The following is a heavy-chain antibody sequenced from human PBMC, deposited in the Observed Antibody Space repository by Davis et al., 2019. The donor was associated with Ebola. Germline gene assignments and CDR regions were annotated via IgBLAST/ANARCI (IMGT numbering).Heavy chain of an antibody. CDR3: AKSLKPFYYYDSSGYYYYGMDV. D-gene: IGHD3-22*01. J-gene: IGHJ6*04. CDR2: IIPILGIA. Sequence: SVKVSCKASGGTFSSYTISWVRQAPGQGLEWMGRIIPILGIANYAQKFQGRVTITADKSTSTAYMELSSLRSEDTALYYCAKSLKPFYYYDSSGYYYYGMDVWGKGTTVTVSS. V-gene: IGHV1-69*02. CDR1: GGTFSSYT.